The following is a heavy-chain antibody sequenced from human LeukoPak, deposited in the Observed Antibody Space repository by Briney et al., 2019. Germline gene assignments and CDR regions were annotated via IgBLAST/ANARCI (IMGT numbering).Heavy chain of an antibody. CDR3: ATGRLSGSYAIDAFDI. D-gene: IGHD1-26*01. V-gene: IGHV1-69*06. CDR1: GGTFRSYA. CDR2: FIHIFGTA. Sequence: SSVKVSCKASGGTFRSYAIIWVRQAPGQGHEWMGEFIHIFGTANYAQNFQGRVTMTEDTSTDTAYMKLSTLRSEDTAVYYCATGRLSGSYAIDAFDIWGQGTMVTVSS. J-gene: IGHJ3*02.